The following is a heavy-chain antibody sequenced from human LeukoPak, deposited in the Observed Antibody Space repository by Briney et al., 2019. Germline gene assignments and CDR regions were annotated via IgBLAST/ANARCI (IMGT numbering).Heavy chain of an antibody. Sequence: PGGSLRLSCATSGFSFDDYAMHWVRQAPGKGLEWVSGISWNSGSIGYADSVKGRFTISRDNAKNSLYLQMNSLRAEDTALYHCARAHSSWYYYSDYWGQGTLVTVSS. D-gene: IGHD6-13*01. CDR3: ARAHSSWYYYSDY. CDR2: ISWNSGSI. V-gene: IGHV3-9*01. CDR1: GFSFDDYA. J-gene: IGHJ4*02.